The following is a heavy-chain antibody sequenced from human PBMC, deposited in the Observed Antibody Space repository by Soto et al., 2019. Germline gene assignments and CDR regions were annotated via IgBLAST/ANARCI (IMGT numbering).Heavy chain of an antibody. CDR3: ARRLGYCSGGSCYPLDP. V-gene: IGHV1-2*02. CDR1: GYTFTGYY. CDR2: TNPNSGGT. J-gene: IGHJ5*02. Sequence: ASVKVSCKASGYTFTGYYMHWVRQAPGQGLEWMGWTNPNSGGTNYAQKFQGRVTMTRDTSISTAYMELSRLRSDDTAVYYCARRLGYCSGGSCYPLDPWGQGTLVTVSS. D-gene: IGHD2-15*01.